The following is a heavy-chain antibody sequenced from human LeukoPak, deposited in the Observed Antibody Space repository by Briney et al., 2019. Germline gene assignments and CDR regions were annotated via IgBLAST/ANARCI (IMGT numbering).Heavy chain of an antibody. J-gene: IGHJ4*02. D-gene: IGHD6-19*01. Sequence: SETLSLTCTVSSGSISSYYWSWIRQPPGKGLEWIGYIYYSGSTNYNPSLKSRVTISVDTSKNQFSLKLSSVTAADTAVYYCARAGFGVAGTFDYWGQGTLVTVSS. CDR1: SGSISSYY. V-gene: IGHV4-59*01. CDR3: ARAGFGVAGTFDY. CDR2: IYYSGST.